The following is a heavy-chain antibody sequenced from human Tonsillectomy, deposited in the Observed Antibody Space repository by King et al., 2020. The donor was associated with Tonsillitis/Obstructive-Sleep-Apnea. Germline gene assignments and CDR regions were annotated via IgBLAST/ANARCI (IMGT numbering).Heavy chain of an antibody. CDR2: IYHSGDT. CDR1: VGSISDSLYY. V-gene: IGHV4-39*01. Sequence: QLQESGPGLVKPSETLSLTCTVSVGSISDSLYYWGWIRQPPGKALEWIGTIYHSGDTYYNPSLESRVTISVDTSKNQFSLKLSSVTAADTAVYFCARPSEGDVSKKYYYSHMDVWGKGTTVTVSS. CDR3: ARPSEGDVSKKYYYSHMDV. D-gene: IGHD5-24*01. J-gene: IGHJ6*03.